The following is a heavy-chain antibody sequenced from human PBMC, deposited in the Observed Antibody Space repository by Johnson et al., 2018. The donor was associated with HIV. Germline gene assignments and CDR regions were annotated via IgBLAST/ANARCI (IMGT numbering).Heavy chain of an antibody. CDR2: IGTAGDT. CDR1: GFTFISYD. J-gene: IGHJ3*02. V-gene: IGHV3-13*01. D-gene: IGHD4-23*01. Sequence: VQLVESGGGLVQPGGSLRLSCAASGFTFISYDMHWVRQATGKGLEWVSAIGTAGDTYYPGSVKGRFTISRENAKNSLYLQMNSLRGEDTAVYYCAKDRRSFYGGKAADVFDIWGQGTMVTVSS. CDR3: AKDRRSFYGGKAADVFDI.